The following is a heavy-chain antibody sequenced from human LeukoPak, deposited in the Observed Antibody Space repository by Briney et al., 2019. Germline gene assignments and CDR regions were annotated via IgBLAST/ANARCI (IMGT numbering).Heavy chain of an antibody. CDR3: TSGTWIQLWLADY. CDR2: ITGKTDGGTT. V-gene: IGHV3-15*01. J-gene: IGHJ4*02. CDR1: GFTFSNAC. Sequence: GGSLRLSCATSGFTFSNACMSWVRQAPGKGLEWVGHITGKTDGGTTAYAAPVQGRFTISRDDSKNTLYLQMNSLKTEDTAVYYCTSGTWIQLWLADYWGQGTLVTVSS. D-gene: IGHD5-18*01.